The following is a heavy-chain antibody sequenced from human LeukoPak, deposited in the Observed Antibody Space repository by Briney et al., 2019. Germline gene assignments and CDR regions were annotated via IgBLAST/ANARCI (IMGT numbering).Heavy chain of an antibody. D-gene: IGHD3-10*01. CDR3: ARGFSGSYYLSY. Sequence: ASVKVSCKASGYTFTGYYMHWVRQAPGQGLEWMGIINPSGGSTSYAQKFQGRVTMTRDMSTSTVYMGLSSLRSEDTAVYYCARGFSGSYYLSYWGQGTLVTVSS. CDR1: GYTFTGYY. J-gene: IGHJ4*02. CDR2: INPSGGST. V-gene: IGHV1-46*01.